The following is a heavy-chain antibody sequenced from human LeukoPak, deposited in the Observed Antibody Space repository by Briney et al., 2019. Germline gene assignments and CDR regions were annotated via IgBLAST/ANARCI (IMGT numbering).Heavy chain of an antibody. V-gene: IGHV4-4*07. Sequence: PSETLSLTCIVSDGSINTYAWNWIRQPAGKGLEWIGRFYTSGSTNYNPSLKSRVTMSVDTSKSQFSPTLNSVTAADTAVYYCARDGRLGDWNYFDYWGQGTQVTVSS. J-gene: IGHJ4*02. CDR2: FYTSGST. CDR1: DGSINTYA. CDR3: ARDGRLGDWNYFDY. D-gene: IGHD2-21*02.